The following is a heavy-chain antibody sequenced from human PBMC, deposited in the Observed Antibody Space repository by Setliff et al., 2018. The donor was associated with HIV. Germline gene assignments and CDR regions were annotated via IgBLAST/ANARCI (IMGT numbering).Heavy chain of an antibody. J-gene: IGHJ1*01. CDR1: GGSIRSSGYS. V-gene: IGHV4-30-2*01. Sequence: SETLSLTCAVSGGSIRSSGYSWSWIRQPPGKGLEWTGYISQSGSTYYNPSLKSRVTISVDRSKNQFSLKLSSVTAADTAVYYCARGPYYYNSSGQISAEYFQHWGQGTLVTVSS. D-gene: IGHD3-22*01. CDR2: ISQSGST. CDR3: ARGPYYYNSSGQISAEYFQH.